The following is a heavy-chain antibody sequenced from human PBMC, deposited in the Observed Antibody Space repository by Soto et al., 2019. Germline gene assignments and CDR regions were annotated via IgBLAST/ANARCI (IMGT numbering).Heavy chain of an antibody. CDR3: ARSPPPTVTMYSRFCDL. J-gene: IGHJ2*01. V-gene: IGHV1-69*12. CDR2: IIPIFGTA. CDR1: GGTFISYA. D-gene: IGHD4-17*01. Sequence: QVQLVQSGAEVKKPGSSVKVSCKTSGGTFISYAINWVRQAPGQGLEWMGGIIPIFGTANYAQKFQGRITITADQSTNTAYMELRSLRSDDTAVYYCARSPPPTVTMYSRFCDLWGRGTLVTVSS.